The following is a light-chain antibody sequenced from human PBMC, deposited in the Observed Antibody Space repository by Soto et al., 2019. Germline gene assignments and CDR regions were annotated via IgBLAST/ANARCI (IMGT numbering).Light chain of an antibody. CDR2: GAS. CDR1: QAISSY. V-gene: IGKV1-9*01. J-gene: IGKJ4*01. CDR3: QQINDYPLT. Sequence: DIQLTQSPSFLSASVGDRVTITCRASQAISSYLAWYQQKPGKPPKLLIYGASTWKSDVPSRFSGSGSGTEFPLIVSSLQAEDSATYCCQQINDYPLTFGGGTKVEIK.